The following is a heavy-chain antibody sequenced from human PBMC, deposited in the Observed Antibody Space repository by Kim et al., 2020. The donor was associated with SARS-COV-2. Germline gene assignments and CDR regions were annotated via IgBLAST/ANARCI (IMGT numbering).Heavy chain of an antibody. CDR2: ISAYNGNV. CDR3: AKDLRYPPWRHGMDV. V-gene: IGHV1-18*04. Sequence: ASVKVSCTASGYIFIRYGINWLRQAPGQGPEWMGWISAYNGNVKYAQNVPDRVTMTTDTSTNTAYLELRSLRFDDTAVYYCAKDLRYPPWRHGMDVWGQGTAVTVSS. CDR1: GYIFIRYG. J-gene: IGHJ6*02. D-gene: IGHD3-9*01.